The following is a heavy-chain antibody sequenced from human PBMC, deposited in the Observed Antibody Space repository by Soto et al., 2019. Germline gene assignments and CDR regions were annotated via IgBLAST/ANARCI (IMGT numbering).Heavy chain of an antibody. J-gene: IGHJ4*02. D-gene: IGHD6-13*01. CDR3: AKERYSSSWYCDS. CDR2: ISGGGGST. V-gene: IGHV3-23*01. CDR1: GFTFSSYA. Sequence: EVHLLESGGGLVQPGGSLRLSCAASGFTFSSYAMNWVRQAPGKGLEWVSSISGGGGSTYYADSVRGRFTISRDNSKNTLYLEMNSLRADDTAVYYCAKERYSSSWYCDSWGQGTLVTVSS.